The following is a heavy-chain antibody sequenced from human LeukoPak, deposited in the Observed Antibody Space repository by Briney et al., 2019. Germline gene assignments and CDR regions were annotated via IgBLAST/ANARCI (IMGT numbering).Heavy chain of an antibody. J-gene: IGHJ4*02. V-gene: IGHV3-23*01. CDR3: ARDRLYSSGWNYIDY. CDR1: GFTFSSYA. D-gene: IGHD6-19*01. Sequence: PGGSLRLSCAASGFTFSSYAMSWVRQAPGKGLEWVSVISGSGGSTHYADSVNGRFTISRDNSKNTLYLQMNSLRAEDTAVYYCARDRLYSSGWNYIDYWGQGTLVTVSS. CDR2: ISGSGGST.